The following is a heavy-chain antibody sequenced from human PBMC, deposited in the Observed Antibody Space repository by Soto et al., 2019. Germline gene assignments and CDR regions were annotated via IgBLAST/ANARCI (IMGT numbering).Heavy chain of an antibody. CDR3: ARDHLILPAHDFFYGSDV. V-gene: IGHV3-7*03. J-gene: IGHJ6*02. CDR1: GFIFSMYS. D-gene: IGHD2-21*02. CDR2: IPQDGVDG. Sequence: DVKLVESGGGMVQPGDSLRLSCEVSGFIFSMYSMSWVRQTPGKGLEWVAKIPQDGVDGHYADAVKGRFTISRDNGKISLYLQMNNLRAEDTAVYYCARDHLILPAHDFFYGSDVWGRGATVTVSS.